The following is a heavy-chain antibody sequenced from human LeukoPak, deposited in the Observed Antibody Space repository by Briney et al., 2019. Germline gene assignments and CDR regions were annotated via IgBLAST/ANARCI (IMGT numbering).Heavy chain of an antibody. J-gene: IGHJ4*02. D-gene: IGHD3-10*01. CDR3: ANYGSGRDNFDY. V-gene: IGHV4-39*01. CDR2: IYYSGST. Sequence: SETLSLTRTVAGGSISSSSYYWGWIRQPPGKGLEWIGSIYYSGSTYYNPSLKSRVTISVDTSKNQFSLKLSSVTAADTAVYYCANYGSGRDNFDYWGQGTLVIVSS. CDR1: GGSISSSSYY.